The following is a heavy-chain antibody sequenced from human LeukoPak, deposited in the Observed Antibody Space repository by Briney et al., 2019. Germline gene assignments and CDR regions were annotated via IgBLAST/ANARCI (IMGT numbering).Heavy chain of an antibody. CDR3: ARKTIAGGYNWFDP. CDR1: GYTFTSYD. V-gene: IGHV1-18*01. Sequence: GASVKVSCKASGYTFTSYDINWVRQATGQGLEWMGWISTYNANTNYAQKLQGRVTMTTDTSTSTAYMELRSLRSDDTAVYYCARKTIAGGYNWFDPWGQGTLVTVSS. D-gene: IGHD6-13*01. J-gene: IGHJ5*02. CDR2: ISTYNANT.